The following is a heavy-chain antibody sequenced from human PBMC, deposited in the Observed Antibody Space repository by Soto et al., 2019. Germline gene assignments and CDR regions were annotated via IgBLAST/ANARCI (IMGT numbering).Heavy chain of an antibody. V-gene: IGHV1-3*01. J-gene: IGHJ6*02. Sequence: GASVKVSCKASGYTFTSYAMHWVRQAPGQRLEWMGWINAGNGNTKYSQKIQGRVTITRDTSASTANMKLSSLRSEDTTVYYYARAYCSGGSCFYYYYGMDVWGQGTTVTVSS. D-gene: IGHD2-15*01. CDR1: GYTFTSYA. CDR3: ARAYCSGGSCFYYYYGMDV. CDR2: INAGNGNT.